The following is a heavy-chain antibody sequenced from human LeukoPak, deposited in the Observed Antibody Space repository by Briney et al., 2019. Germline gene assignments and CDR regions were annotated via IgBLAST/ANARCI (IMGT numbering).Heavy chain of an antibody. J-gene: IGHJ4*02. CDR1: GFTFSSYA. D-gene: IGHD3-22*01. CDR2: ISGSGGST. CDR3: ARSYYYDSSGYELDY. V-gene: IGHV3-23*01. Sequence: GGSLRLSCAASGFTFSSYAMSWVRQAPGKGLEWVSAISGSGGSTYYADSVKGRFTISRDNSKNTPYLQMNSLRAEDTAVYYCARSYYYDSSGYELDYWGQGTLVTVSS.